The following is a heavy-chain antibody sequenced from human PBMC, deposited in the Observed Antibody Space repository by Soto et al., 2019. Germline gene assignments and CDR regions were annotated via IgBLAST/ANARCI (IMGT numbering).Heavy chain of an antibody. CDR1: GSPFTRHG. V-gene: IGHV3-33*01. D-gene: IGHD6-13*01. CDR2: VWYDGSNK. CDR3: ARQGDGSSWYGVYYFYYMDV. J-gene: IGHJ6*03. Sequence: GVSLSLSCAASGSPFTRHGMHWVRPAPRKGLEWVAVVWYDGSNKYHADSVKGRFTVSRDNSKNTLYLQMNTLRAEDTAVYYCARQGDGSSWYGVYYFYYMDVWGQGTTVTVSS.